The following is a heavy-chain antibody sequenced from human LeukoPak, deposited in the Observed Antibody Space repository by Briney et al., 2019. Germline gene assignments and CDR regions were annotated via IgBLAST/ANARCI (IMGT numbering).Heavy chain of an antibody. Sequence: GGSLRLSCAASGFIFSSFTMNWVRQAPGKGLEWVSTISDNAHGAGIHYADSVKGRFTISRDDSQNTLYLQMNSLRADDTAVYYCAKDFYYDSSGLTPDYWGQGTLVTVSS. CDR1: GFIFSSFT. CDR3: AKDFYYDSSGLTPDY. D-gene: IGHD3-22*01. J-gene: IGHJ4*02. V-gene: IGHV3-23*01. CDR2: ISDNAHGAGI.